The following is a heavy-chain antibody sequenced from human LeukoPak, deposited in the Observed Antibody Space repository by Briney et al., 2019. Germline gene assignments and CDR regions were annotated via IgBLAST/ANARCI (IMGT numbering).Heavy chain of an antibody. V-gene: IGHV1-18*01. CDR2: ISAYNGNT. D-gene: IGHD6-19*01. Sequence: VASVKVSCKASGYTFTSYGISWVRQAPGQGLEWMGWISAYNGNTNYAQKLQGRVTMTTDTSTSTAYMELRSLRSDDTAVYYCARVGIPSGWYPVPLDYWGQGTLVTVSS. J-gene: IGHJ4*02. CDR1: GYTFTSYG. CDR3: ARVGIPSGWYPVPLDY.